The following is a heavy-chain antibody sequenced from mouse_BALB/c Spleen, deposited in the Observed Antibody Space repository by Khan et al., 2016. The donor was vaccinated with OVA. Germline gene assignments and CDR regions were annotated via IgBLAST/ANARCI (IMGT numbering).Heavy chain of an antibody. J-gene: IGHJ2*01. CDR3: KRDRIDY. V-gene: IGHV1-7*01. CDR1: GYTFTTYW. CDR2: INPTSGYT. Sequence: QVQLKESGAELAKPGASVKMSCKASGYTFTTYWMHWVKQRPGQGLEWIGYINPTSGYTDYNEKFKDRATLSADKSSSTAYMQLSRLTSEDSAVYYCKRDRIDYWGQGTTLTVSS.